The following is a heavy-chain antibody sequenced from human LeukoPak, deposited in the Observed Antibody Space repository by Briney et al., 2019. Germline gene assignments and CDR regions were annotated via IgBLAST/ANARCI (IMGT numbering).Heavy chain of an antibody. Sequence: GGSLRLSCAASGFTVSSNYMSWVRQAPGKGLEWVSVIYSGGSTYYADSVKGRFTISRDNSKNTLYLQMNSLRAEDTAVYYCARGGGGRDHDSSGYYRRRGYYFDYWGQGTLVTVSS. CDR1: GFTVSSNY. CDR2: IYSGGST. D-gene: IGHD3-22*01. CDR3: ARGGGGRDHDSSGYYRRRGYYFDY. V-gene: IGHV3-53*01. J-gene: IGHJ4*02.